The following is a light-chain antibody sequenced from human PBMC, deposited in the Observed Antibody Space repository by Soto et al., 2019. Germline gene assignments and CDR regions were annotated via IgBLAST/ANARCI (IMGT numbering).Light chain of an antibody. CDR1: SRDVGGYNY. V-gene: IGLV2-14*01. J-gene: IGLJ2*01. CDR2: YVS. CDR3: SSYTSSSTLV. Sequence: QSALTQPASVSGSPGQSITISCTGTSRDVGGYNYVSWYQQHPGKAPKLMIYYVSNRPSGVSNRFSGSKSGNTASLTISGLQAEDEADYYCSSYTSSSTLVFGGGPKVTVL.